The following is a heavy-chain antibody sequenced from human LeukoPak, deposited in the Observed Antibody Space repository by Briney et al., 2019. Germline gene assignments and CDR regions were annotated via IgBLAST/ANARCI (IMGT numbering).Heavy chain of an antibody. Sequence: ASVKVSCKASGYTFTSYYMHWVRQAPGQGLEWMGIINPSGGSTSYAQKFQGRVTMTRDTSTSTVYMELSSLRSEDTAVYYCARDLTRDRSAGKNWFDPWGQGTLVTVSS. D-gene: IGHD1-14*01. CDR1: GYTFTSYY. CDR3: ARDLTRDRSAGKNWFDP. V-gene: IGHV1-46*01. J-gene: IGHJ5*02. CDR2: INPSGGST.